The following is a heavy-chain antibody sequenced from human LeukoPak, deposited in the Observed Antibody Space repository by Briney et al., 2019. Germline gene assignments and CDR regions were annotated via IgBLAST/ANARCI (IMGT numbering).Heavy chain of an antibody. D-gene: IGHD3-22*01. CDR3: ARVYYYDSSGYGDYFDY. CDR2: IYHSGST. Sequence: SETLSLTCAVSGGSISSGGYSWSWIRQPPGKGLEWIVYIYHSGSTYYNPSLKSRVTISVDRSKNQFSLKLSSVTAADTAVYYCARVYYYDSSGYGDYFDYWGQGTLVTVSS. V-gene: IGHV4-30-2*01. CDR1: GGSISSGGYS. J-gene: IGHJ4*02.